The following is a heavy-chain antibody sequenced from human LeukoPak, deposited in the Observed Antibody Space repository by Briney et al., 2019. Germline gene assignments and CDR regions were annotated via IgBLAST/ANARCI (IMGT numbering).Heavy chain of an antibody. Sequence: ASVKVSCKASGGTFSSYAISWVRQAPGQGLEWMGGIIPIFGTANYAQKFQGGVMITADESTSTAYMELSSLRSEDTAVYYCASPGCSSGWEFDYWGQGTLVTVSS. J-gene: IGHJ4*02. CDR2: IIPIFGTA. CDR3: ASPGCSSGWEFDY. CDR1: GGTFSSYA. D-gene: IGHD6-19*01. V-gene: IGHV1-69*13.